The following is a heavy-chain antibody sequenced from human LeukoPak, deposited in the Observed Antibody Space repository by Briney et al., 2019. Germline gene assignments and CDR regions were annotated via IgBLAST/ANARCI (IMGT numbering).Heavy chain of an antibody. J-gene: IGHJ4*02. CDR1: GYTFTSYG. D-gene: IGHD3-3*01. CDR2: ISAYNGNT. CDR3: ARERRMGYDFWSGYQRAFDY. V-gene: IGHV1-18*01. Sequence: ASVKVSCKASGYTFTSYGICWVRQAPGQGLEWMGWISAYNGNTNYAQKLQGRVTMTTDTSTSTAYMELRSLRSDDTAVYYCARERRMGYDFWSGYQRAFDYWGQGTLVTVSS.